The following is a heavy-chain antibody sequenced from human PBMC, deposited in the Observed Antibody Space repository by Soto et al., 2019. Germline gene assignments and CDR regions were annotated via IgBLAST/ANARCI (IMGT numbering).Heavy chain of an antibody. D-gene: IGHD2-2*01. CDR2: IYYSGST. CDR1: GGSISSSSYY. V-gene: IGHV4-39*01. Sequence: QLQLQESGPGLVKPSETLSLTCTVSGGSISSSSYYWGWIRQPPGKGLEWIGSIYYSGSTYYNPSLKSRVPISVDTSKIQFSLKLSSVTAADPAVYYCARLVAEVPAAMEVKFRWFDPWGQGTLVTVSS. CDR3: ARLVAEVPAAMEVKFRWFDP. J-gene: IGHJ5*02.